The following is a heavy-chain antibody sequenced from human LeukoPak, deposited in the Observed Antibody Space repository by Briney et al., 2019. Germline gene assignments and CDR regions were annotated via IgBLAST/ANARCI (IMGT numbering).Heavy chain of an antibody. CDR1: GFTFDDYA. V-gene: IGHV3-9*01. J-gene: IGHJ4*02. Sequence: GGSLRLSCATSGFTFDDYAMHWVRQAPGKGLEWVSGISWNSGGIGYADSVKGRFTISRDNAKNSLYLQMNSLRAEDTALYYCAKDTAYDYYDSSGYFGYWGQGTLVTVSS. CDR2: ISWNSGGI. D-gene: IGHD3-22*01. CDR3: AKDTAYDYYDSSGYFGY.